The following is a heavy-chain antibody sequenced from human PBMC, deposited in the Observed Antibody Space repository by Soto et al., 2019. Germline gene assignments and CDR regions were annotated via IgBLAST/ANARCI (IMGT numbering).Heavy chain of an antibody. CDR2: IGTAGDT. CDR1: GFTFSSYD. J-gene: IGHJ6*02. V-gene: IGHV3-13*01. CDR3: AREGIGCSGGSCSSSGMDV. Sequence: HPGGSLRLSCAASGFTFSSYDMHWVRQATGKGLEWVSAIGTAGDTYYPGSVKGRFTISRENAKNSLYLQMNSLRAEDTAVYYCAREGIGCSGGSCSSSGMDVWGQGTTVTVSS. D-gene: IGHD2-15*01.